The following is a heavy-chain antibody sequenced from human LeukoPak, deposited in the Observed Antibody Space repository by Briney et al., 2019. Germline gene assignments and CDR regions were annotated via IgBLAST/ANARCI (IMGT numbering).Heavy chain of an antibody. J-gene: IGHJ4*02. CDR3: ARGDIVVVPAAPYDY. CDR1: GFTFSSYW. V-gene: IGHV3-7*01. CDR2: IKQDGSEK. Sequence: GGSLRLSCAASGFTFSSYWMSWVRLAPGKGLEWVANIKQDGSEKYYVDSVKGRFTISRDNAKNSLYLQMNSLRAEDTAVYYCARGDIVVVPAAPYDYWGQGTLVTVSS. D-gene: IGHD2-2*01.